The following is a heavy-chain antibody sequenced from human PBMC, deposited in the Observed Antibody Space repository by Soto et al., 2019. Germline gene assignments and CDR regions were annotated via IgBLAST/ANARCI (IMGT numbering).Heavy chain of an antibody. J-gene: IGHJ5*02. CDR3: AREEDTASGNWFDP. CDR2: IYHSGST. CDR1: GGSISSGGYS. V-gene: IGHV4-30-2*01. Sequence: SETLSLTCAVSGGSISSGGYSWSWIRQPPGKGLEWIGYIYHSGSTYYNPSLKSRVTISVDRSKNQFSLKLSSVTAADTAVYYCAREEDTASGNWFDPWGQGTLVTVSS. D-gene: IGHD5-18*01.